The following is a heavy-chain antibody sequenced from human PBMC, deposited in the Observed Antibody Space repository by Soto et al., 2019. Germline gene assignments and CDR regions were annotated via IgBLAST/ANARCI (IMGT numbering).Heavy chain of an antibody. CDR3: ARDHGSGWYEDLDY. CDR2: INPNSGAT. CDR1: GYAFIAYY. D-gene: IGHD6-19*01. V-gene: IGHV1-2*07. Sequence: ASVKVSCKASGYAFIAYYIHWVRQAPGQGLEWMGWINPNSGATNYAHKFQGRVTVTCDTSISTAYMELSRLRSDDTAVYYCARDHGSGWYEDLDYWGRGTLVTVSS. J-gene: IGHJ4*02.